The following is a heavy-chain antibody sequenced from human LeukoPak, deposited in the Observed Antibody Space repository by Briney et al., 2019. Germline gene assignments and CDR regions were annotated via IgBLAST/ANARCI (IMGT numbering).Heavy chain of an antibody. CDR3: ARGNLAKEGDY. V-gene: IGHV1-69*13. CDR2: IIPIFGTA. J-gene: IGHJ4*02. Sequence: ASVKVSCKASGGTFSNYAINWVRQAPGQGLEWMGGIIPIFGTANYAQKFQGRVTITADESTSTAYMELSSLRSEDTAVYYCARGNLAKEGDYWGQGTLVTVSS. CDR1: GGTFSNYA.